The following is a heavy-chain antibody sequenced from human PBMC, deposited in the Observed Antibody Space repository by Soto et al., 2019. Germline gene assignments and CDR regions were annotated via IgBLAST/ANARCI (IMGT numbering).Heavy chain of an antibody. CDR1: GFTFSSYA. D-gene: IGHD6-13*01. CDR2: ISYDGSNK. Sequence: GGSLRLSCAASGFTFSSYAMHWVRQAPGKGLEWVAVISYDGSNKYYADSVKGRFTISRDNSKNTLYLQMNSLRAEDTAVYYCARGLGRQQLVDYFDYWGQGTLVTVSS. CDR3: ARGLGRQQLVDYFDY. V-gene: IGHV3-30-3*01. J-gene: IGHJ4*02.